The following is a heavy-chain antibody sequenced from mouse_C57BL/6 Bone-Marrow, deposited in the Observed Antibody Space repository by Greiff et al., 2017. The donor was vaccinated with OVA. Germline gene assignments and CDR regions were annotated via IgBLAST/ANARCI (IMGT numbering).Heavy chain of an antibody. Sequence: DVQLQESGGGLVKPGGSLTLSCAASGFTFSSYAMSWVRQTPEKRLEWVATISDGGSYTYYPDNVKGRFTISRDNAKNNLYLQMSHLKSEDTAMYYCARDITTVVRYFDVWGTGTTVTVSS. V-gene: IGHV5-4*01. J-gene: IGHJ1*03. D-gene: IGHD1-1*01. CDR1: GFTFSSYA. CDR3: ARDITTVVRYFDV. CDR2: ISDGGSYT.